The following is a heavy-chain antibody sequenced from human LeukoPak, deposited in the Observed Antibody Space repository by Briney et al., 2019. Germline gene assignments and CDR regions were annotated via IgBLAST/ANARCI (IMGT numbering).Heavy chain of an antibody. CDR1: GFTLTSYA. CDR3: ARGRYSGYDLDFDY. V-gene: IGHV3-33*01. D-gene: IGHD5-12*01. CDR2: IWFDGSNK. Sequence: GGSLRLSCAASGFTLTSYAMHWVRQAPGEGLEWVAVIWFDGSNKYYADSVKGRFTISRDNSKNTLYLQMNSLRAEDTAVYYCARGRYSGYDLDFDYWGQGTLVTVSS. J-gene: IGHJ4*02.